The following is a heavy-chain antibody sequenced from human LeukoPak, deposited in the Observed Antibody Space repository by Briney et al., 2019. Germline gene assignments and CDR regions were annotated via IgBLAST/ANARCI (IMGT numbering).Heavy chain of an antibody. CDR2: ISRDGKRQ. CDR3: ARVRAGYCTSTSCYTGMDV. V-gene: IGHV3-30*03. Sequence: QPGGSLRLSCATSGFIFNNYDPHWVRQAPGKGLEWLATISRDGKRQFYTDSVKGRFTISRDDSRNTLYLQMNSLRAEDTAVYYCARVRAGYCTSTSCYTGMDVWGQGTTVTVSS. J-gene: IGHJ6*02. D-gene: IGHD2-2*01. CDR1: GFIFNNYD.